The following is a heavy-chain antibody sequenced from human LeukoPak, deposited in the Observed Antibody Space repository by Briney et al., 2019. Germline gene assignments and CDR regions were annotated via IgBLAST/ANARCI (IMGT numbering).Heavy chain of an antibody. CDR1: GFTFSSYA. CDR2: ISGSGGST. D-gene: IGHD3-10*01. Sequence: GGSLRLSCAASGFTFSSYAMSWVRQAPGKGLEWVSAISGSGGSTYYADSVKGRFSISRDNSKNTLYLQMSDLRAEDTAVYYCAKITVATTPNYWGQGTLVTVSS. CDR3: AKITVATTPNY. J-gene: IGHJ4*02. V-gene: IGHV3-23*01.